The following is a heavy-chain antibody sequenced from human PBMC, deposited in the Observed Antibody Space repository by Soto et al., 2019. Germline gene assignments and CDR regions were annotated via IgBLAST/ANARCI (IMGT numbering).Heavy chain of an antibody. CDR2: ISYDGSNK. Sequence: GGSLRLSCAASGFTFSSYAMHWVRQAPGKGLEWVAVISYDGSNKYYADSVKVRFTITRDNYKNMMYLQMNSLRAEDAAVYYCSSYPDMVRRVIRLYNGFDPWGQGTLVTVSS. J-gene: IGHJ5*02. CDR3: SSYPDMVRRVIRLYNGFDP. V-gene: IGHV3-30-3*01. D-gene: IGHD3-10*01. CDR1: GFTFSSYA.